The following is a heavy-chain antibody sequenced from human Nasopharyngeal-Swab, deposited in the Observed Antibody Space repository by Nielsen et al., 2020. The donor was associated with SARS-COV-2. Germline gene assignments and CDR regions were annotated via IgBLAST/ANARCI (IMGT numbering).Heavy chain of an antibody. Sequence: SETLSLTCAVYGGSFSGYYWSWIRQPPGKGLEWIGEINHSGSTNYNPSLKSRVTISVDTSKNQFSLKLSSVTAADTAVYYCARYGFTLETLDYWGQGTLVTVSS. CDR1: GGSFSGYY. D-gene: IGHD3-10*01. J-gene: IGHJ4*02. CDR2: INHSGST. V-gene: IGHV4-34*01. CDR3: ARYGFTLETLDY.